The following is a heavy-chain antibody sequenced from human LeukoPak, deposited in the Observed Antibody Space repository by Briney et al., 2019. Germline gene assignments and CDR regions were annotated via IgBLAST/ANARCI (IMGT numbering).Heavy chain of an antibody. V-gene: IGHV4-39*07. CDR1: GGSISSSSYY. D-gene: IGHD6-6*01. J-gene: IGHJ4*02. CDR2: IYYSGST. Sequence: SETLSLTCTVSGGSISSSSYYWGWIRQPPGKGLEWIGSIYYSGSTYYNPSLKSRVTISVDTSKNQFSLKLSSVTAADTAVYYCARVGVKQLVLRYWGQGTLVTVSS. CDR3: ARVGVKQLVLRY.